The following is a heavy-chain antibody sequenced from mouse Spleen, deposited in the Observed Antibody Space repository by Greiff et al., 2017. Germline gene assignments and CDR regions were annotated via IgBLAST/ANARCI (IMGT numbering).Heavy chain of an antibody. CDR2: INPSSGYT. CDR3: AREGYLYAMDY. D-gene: IGHD5-1*01. Sequence: VQLQESGAELARPGASVKMSCKASGYTFTSYTMHWVKQRPGQGLEWIGYINPSSGYTNYNQKFKDKATLTADKSSSTAYMQLSSLTSEDSAVYYCAREGYLYAMDYWGQGTSVTVSS. CDR1: GYTFTSYT. V-gene: IGHV1-4*01. J-gene: IGHJ4*01.